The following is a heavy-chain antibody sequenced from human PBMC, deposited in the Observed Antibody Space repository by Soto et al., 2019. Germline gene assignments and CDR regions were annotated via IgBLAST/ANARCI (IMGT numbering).Heavy chain of an antibody. D-gene: IGHD2-8*01. CDR1: GESFSGYY. Sequence: SETLSLTCAVYGESFSGYYWGWIRQPPGKGLEWIGEINHDGSTNYNPSLKSRVTISVDTSKNQFSLKLNSVTAADTAVYYCARRTNTLDYWGQGSLVTVSS. V-gene: IGHV4-34*01. CDR3: ARRTNTLDY. CDR2: INHDGST. J-gene: IGHJ4*02.